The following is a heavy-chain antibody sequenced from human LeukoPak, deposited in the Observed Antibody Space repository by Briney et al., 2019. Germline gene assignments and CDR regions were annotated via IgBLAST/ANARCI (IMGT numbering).Heavy chain of an antibody. D-gene: IGHD5-18*01. V-gene: IGHV3-48*01. J-gene: IGHJ4*02. Sequence: GGSLRLSCAASGFTFSSYWMSWVRQAPGKGLEWVSYISSSSSTIYYADSVKGRFTISRDNAKNSLYLQMNSLRAEDTAVYYCARGGAYSYGYVGYWGQGTLVTVSS. CDR3: ARGGAYSYGYVGY. CDR1: GFTFSSYW. CDR2: ISSSSSTI.